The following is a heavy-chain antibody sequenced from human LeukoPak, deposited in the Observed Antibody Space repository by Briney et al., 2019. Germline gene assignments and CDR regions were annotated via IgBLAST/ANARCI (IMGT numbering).Heavy chain of an antibody. Sequence: PSGTLSLTCTVSGGSISSTSYHWAWIRQPPGKGLEWIATVYYTGSAHYNPSLKSRVTISVDTSKSQFSLKLSSVTTADTALYYCARYASGSYYWFDPWGQGTLVTVSS. CDR2: VYYTGSA. D-gene: IGHD3-10*01. V-gene: IGHV4-39*01. J-gene: IGHJ5*02. CDR1: GGSISSTSYH. CDR3: ARYASGSYYWFDP.